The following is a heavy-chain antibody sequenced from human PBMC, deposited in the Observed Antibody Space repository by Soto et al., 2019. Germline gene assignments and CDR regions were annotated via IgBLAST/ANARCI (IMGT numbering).Heavy chain of an antibody. J-gene: IGHJ3*02. CDR3: ARHADRGSYSRAFDI. Sequence: PSETLSLTCTVSGGSICSSNWLTWIRQAPGKGLEWIGEIFYDGSPSYNPSLKSRVTISVDASKNQFSVKLSSVTAPDTAVYYCARHADRGSYSRAFDIWGQGTMVTVSS. CDR1: GGSICSSNW. CDR2: IFYDGSP. V-gene: IGHV4-4*02. D-gene: IGHD1-26*01.